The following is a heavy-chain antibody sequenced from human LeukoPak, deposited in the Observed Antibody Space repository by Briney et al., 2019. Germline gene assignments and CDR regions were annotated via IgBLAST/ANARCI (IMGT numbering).Heavy chain of an antibody. Sequence: ASVKVSCKASGYTFTSYYMHWVRQAPGQGLEWMGIINPSGGSTSYAQKFQGRVTMTTDTSTSTAYMELRSLRSDDTAVYYCARDFLQLWPSPGFDYWGQGTLVTVSS. J-gene: IGHJ4*02. CDR3: ARDFLQLWPSPGFDY. CDR2: INPSGGST. D-gene: IGHD5-18*01. V-gene: IGHV1-46*01. CDR1: GYTFTSYY.